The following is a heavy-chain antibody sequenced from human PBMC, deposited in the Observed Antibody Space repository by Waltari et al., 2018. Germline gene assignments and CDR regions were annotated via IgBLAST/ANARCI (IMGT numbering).Heavy chain of an antibody. V-gene: IGHV4-34*01. CDR1: GGSFSGYY. CDR3: ARFQYGDYYTVDY. J-gene: IGHJ4*02. Sequence: QVQLQQWGAGLLKPSETLSLTCAVYGGSFSGYYWSWLPQPPGKGLEWIGEINHSGSTNYNPSLKSRVTISVDTSKNQFSLKLSSVTATDTAVYYCARFQYGDYYTVDYWGQGTLVTVSS. CDR2: INHSGST. D-gene: IGHD4-17*01.